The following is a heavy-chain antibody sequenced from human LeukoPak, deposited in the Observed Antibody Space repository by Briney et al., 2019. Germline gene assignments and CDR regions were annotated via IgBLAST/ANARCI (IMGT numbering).Heavy chain of an antibody. J-gene: IGHJ6*02. CDR3: AREIPYYYYGMDV. Sequence: TGGSLRPSCAASGFTVSSNYMSWVRQAPGKGLEWVSVIYSGGSTYYADSVKGRFTISRDNSKNTLYLQMNSLRAEDTAVYYCAREIPYYYYGMDVWGQGTTVTVSS. CDR2: IYSGGST. V-gene: IGHV3-66*01. CDR1: GFTVSSNY.